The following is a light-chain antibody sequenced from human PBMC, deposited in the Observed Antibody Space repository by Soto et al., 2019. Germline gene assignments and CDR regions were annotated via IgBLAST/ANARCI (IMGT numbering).Light chain of an antibody. Sequence: AIRMTQSPSSFSASTGDRVTIACRASQGISSYLAWYQQKPGKAPKVLILKASSLESGVPSRFSGSGSGTEFTLTISSLQPDDFGSYYCQQYNTYEGTFGQGTKVDIK. CDR3: QQYNTYEGT. V-gene: IGKV1-8*01. CDR1: QGISSY. CDR2: KAS. J-gene: IGKJ1*01.